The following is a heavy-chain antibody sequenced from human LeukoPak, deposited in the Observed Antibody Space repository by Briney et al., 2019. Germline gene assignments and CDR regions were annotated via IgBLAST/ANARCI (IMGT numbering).Heavy chain of an antibody. CDR1: GFTCGDYG. V-gene: IGHV3-20*04. CDR2: INWNGGST. D-gene: IGHD1-26*01. J-gene: IGHJ4*02. Sequence: GGSLRLSCAASGFTCGDYGMSWVRQAPGKGLEWVSGINWNGGSTGYADSVKGRFTISRDNAKNSLYLQMNSLRAEDTALYYCARKASGSYFFDYWGQGTLVTVSS. CDR3: ARKASGSYFFDY.